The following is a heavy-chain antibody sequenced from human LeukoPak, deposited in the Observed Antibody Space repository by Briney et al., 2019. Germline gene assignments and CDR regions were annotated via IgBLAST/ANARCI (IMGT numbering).Heavy chain of an antibody. J-gene: IGHJ4*02. V-gene: IGHV1-46*01. CDR1: GYTFTSYY. CDR2: INPSGGST. CDR3: ARDQRYSSGWYAVVIKLSYFDY. Sequence: ASVTVSFQASGYTFTSYYMHWVRQAPGQGLEWMGLINPSGGSTSYAQKFQGRVTMTRDMSTSTGYMELSSLRSEDTAVYYCARDQRYSSGWYAVVIKLSYFDYWGQGTLVTVSS. D-gene: IGHD6-19*01.